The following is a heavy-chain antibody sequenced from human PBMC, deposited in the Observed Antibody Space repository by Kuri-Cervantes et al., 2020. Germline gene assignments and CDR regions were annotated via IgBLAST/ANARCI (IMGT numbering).Heavy chain of an antibody. CDR3: AREMVPGWTFDL. D-gene: IGHD3-10*01. J-gene: IGHJ4*01. V-gene: IGHV3-21*04. CDR2: ISSSSSYI. CDR1: GCTFSSYA. Sequence: ESLMISFSASGCTFSSYARHWVRDSPGKGLECVSSISSSSSYIYYADSVKGRFTISRDRSDNTVYLQMNSLRAEDTDIYYRAREMVPGWTFDLWGHRPMVTVSS.